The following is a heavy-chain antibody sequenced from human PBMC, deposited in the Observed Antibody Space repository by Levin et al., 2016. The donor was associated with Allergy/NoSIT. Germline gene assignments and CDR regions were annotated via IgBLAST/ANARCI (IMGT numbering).Heavy chain of an antibody. V-gene: IGHV2-26*01. CDR3: ARTPTAISYYYYGMDV. D-gene: IGHD2-21*02. J-gene: IGHJ6*02. Sequence: RQAPGKALEWLAHIFSNDEKSYSTSLKSRLTISKDTSKSQVVLTMTNMDPVDTATYYCARTPTAISYYYYGMDVWGQGTTVTVSS. CDR2: IFSNDEK.